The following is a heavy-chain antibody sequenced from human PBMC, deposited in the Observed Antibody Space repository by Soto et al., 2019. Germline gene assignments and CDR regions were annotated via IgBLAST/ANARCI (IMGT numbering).Heavy chain of an antibody. Sequence: QVQLVESGGGVVQPGRSLTLSRAASGFTFRNYGMHWVRQAPGKGLEWVALIGKDGSRPMYADSVQGRFTISRVNSGNTLYLQLNSLRVDDTGLYYCAGDDSLPDNGFDVWGQGTTVTVSS. V-gene: IGHV3-33*01. CDR3: AGDDSLPDNGFDV. CDR2: IGKDGSRP. D-gene: IGHD2-15*01. J-gene: IGHJ3*01. CDR1: GFTFRNYG.